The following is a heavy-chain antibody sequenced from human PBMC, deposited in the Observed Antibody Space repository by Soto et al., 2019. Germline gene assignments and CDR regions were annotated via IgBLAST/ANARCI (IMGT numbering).Heavy chain of an antibody. CDR2: INSDGSST. J-gene: IGHJ4*02. CDR1: GFPVSSYW. V-gene: IGHV3-74*01. Sequence: PGGSLRLSCAASGFPVSSYWMHWVRQAPGKGLVWVSRINSDGSSTTYADSVKGRFTISRDNAKNTLYLQMNSLRAEDTAVYYCARGGPGTNIFDYWGPGTLVTVSS. D-gene: IGHD1-1*01. CDR3: ARGGPGTNIFDY.